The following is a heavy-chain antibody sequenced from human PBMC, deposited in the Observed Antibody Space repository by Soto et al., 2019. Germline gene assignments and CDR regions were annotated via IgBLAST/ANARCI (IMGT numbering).Heavy chain of an antibody. V-gene: IGHV3-33*01. CDR1: GFTFSSYG. CDR2: IWYDGSNK. J-gene: IGHJ3*02. Sequence: PGGSLRLSCAASGFTFSSYGMHWVRQAPGKGLGWVAVIWYDGSNKYYADSVKGRFTISRDNAKNSLYLQMNSLRAEDTAVYYCARGARIWGQGTMVTVSS. CDR3: ARGARI.